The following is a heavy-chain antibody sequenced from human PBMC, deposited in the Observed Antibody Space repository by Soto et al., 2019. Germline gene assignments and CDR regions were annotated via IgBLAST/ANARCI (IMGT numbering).Heavy chain of an antibody. CDR3: QGGDF. CDR2: INDSGST. CDR1: GGSFRGYF. D-gene: IGHD3-16*01. J-gene: IGHJ4*02. V-gene: IGHV4-34*01. Sequence: SETLSLTCAVSGGSFRGYFWSWIRQSPDKGLEWIGEINDSGSTYYNPSFKSRLTISVDTSKSQISLTLTSVTAADSAVYYCQGGDFWGRGTRVTVSS.